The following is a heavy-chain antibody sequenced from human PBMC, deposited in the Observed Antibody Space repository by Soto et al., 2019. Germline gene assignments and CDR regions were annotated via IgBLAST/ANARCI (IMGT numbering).Heavy chain of an antibody. CDR3: ARSGSYSWLPY. Sequence: GGSLRLSCAASGFTFSSYALSWVRQAPGRGLEWVSSISPNGDTYYADSVKGRFTLSRDNSKNTVYLQMNSLKVEDTALYFCARSGSYSWLPYWGQGTLVTVSS. CDR1: GFTFSSYA. V-gene: IGHV3-23*01. CDR2: ISPNGDT. J-gene: IGHJ4*02. D-gene: IGHD1-26*01.